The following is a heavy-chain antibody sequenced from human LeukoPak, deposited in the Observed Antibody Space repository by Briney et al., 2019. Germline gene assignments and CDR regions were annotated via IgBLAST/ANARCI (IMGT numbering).Heavy chain of an antibody. D-gene: IGHD2-21*02. CDR1: GGSISSSSYY. CDR2: INHSGST. Sequence: SETLSLTCTVSGGSISSSSYYWSWIRQPPGKGLEWIGEINHSGSTNYNPSLKSRVTISVDTSKNQFSLKLSSVTAADTAVYYCAREVVVVVTAHRPYYFDYWGQGTLVTVSS. CDR3: AREVVVVVTAHRPYYFDY. J-gene: IGHJ4*02. V-gene: IGHV4-39*07.